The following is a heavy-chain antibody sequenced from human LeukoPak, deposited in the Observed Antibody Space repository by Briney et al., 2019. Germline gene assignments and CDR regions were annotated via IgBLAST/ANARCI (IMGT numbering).Heavy chain of an antibody. V-gene: IGHV4-34*01. D-gene: IGHD3-22*01. J-gene: IGHJ5*02. Sequence: SETLSLTCAVYGGSFSGYYWSWLRQPPGKGLEGIGEINHSGSTNYNPSLKSRVTISVDTSKNQFSLKLSSVTAADTAVYYCARGGRDSSGYWYNWFDLWGQGTLVTVSS. CDR1: GGSFSGYY. CDR3: ARGGRDSSGYWYNWFDL. CDR2: INHSGST.